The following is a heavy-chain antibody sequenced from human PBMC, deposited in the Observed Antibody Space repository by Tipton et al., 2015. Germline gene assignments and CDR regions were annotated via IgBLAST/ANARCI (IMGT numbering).Heavy chain of an antibody. CDR2: IYPDDSKT. D-gene: IGHD4-11*01. Sequence: QLVQSGAEVKKSGESLKISCKASGYGFSGYWIGWVRQTPGKGLEWVGIIYPDDSKTRYSPSFQGQVTFSADKSINTAYLQWSSLEASDTAIYYCARYNAPTLQGCWFDPWGQGTLVTVSS. V-gene: IGHV5-51*01. CDR3: ARYNAPTLQGCWFDP. J-gene: IGHJ5*02. CDR1: GYGFSGYW.